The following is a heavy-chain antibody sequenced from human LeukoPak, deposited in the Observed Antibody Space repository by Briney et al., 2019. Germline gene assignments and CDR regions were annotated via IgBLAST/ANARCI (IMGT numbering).Heavy chain of an antibody. V-gene: IGHV1-24*01. D-gene: IGHD3-22*01. Sequence: ASVKVSCKVSGYTLTELSMHWVRQAPGKGLEWMGGFDPEDGETIYAQKFQGRVTMTKDTSTDTAYMELSSLRSEDTAVYYCATLYYYDSSGYYSPFDYWGQGTLVTVSS. CDR2: FDPEDGET. CDR1: GYTLTELS. J-gene: IGHJ4*02. CDR3: ATLYYYDSSGYYSPFDY.